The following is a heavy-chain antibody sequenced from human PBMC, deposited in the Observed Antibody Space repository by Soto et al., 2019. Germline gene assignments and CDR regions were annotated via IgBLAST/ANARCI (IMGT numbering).Heavy chain of an antibody. Sequence: GESLKISCKGSGYSFTYYWIGWVRQMPGKGLEWMGIIYPGDSKTRYSPSFQGQVTISADKSISTAYLQWSSLKASDTAMYYCAGGGVRGVITRTRDYYGMDVWGQGTTVTVSS. CDR1: GYSFTYYW. J-gene: IGHJ6*02. CDR3: AGGGVRGVITRTRDYYGMDV. V-gene: IGHV5-51*01. D-gene: IGHD3-10*01. CDR2: IYPGDSKT.